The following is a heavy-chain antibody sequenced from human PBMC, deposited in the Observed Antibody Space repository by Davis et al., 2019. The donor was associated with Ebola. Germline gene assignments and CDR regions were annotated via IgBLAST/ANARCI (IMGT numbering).Heavy chain of an antibody. V-gene: IGHV3-23*01. CDR1: GFTFRNYA. CDR3: AKDVTVSVVWPNGCFHH. D-gene: IGHD1-14*01. Sequence: GESLKISCAASGFTFRNYAMSWVRQAPGKGLEWVSGISGFGDSTYYADSVKGRLTISRDNSNNTLYLQMNSLRGEDTAIYYCAKDVTVSVVWPNGCFHHWGQGTLVTVSS. J-gene: IGHJ1*01. CDR2: ISGFGDST.